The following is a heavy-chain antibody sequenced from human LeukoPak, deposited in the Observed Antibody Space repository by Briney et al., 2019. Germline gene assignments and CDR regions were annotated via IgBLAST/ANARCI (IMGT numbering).Heavy chain of an antibody. D-gene: IGHD2-15*01. J-gene: IGHJ4*02. CDR1: RFSFSDYT. V-gene: IGHV3-23*01. CDR3: ARDRRATPMYFFDF. Sequence: PGGSLRLSCAASRFSFSDYTMSWVRQLPGKGLEWVSGIRHSGVDSSYADSVKGRFTISRDNPKNMLYLQMNSLRDDDTGVYYCARDRRATPMYFFDFWGQGTPVTVSS. CDR2: IRHSGVDS.